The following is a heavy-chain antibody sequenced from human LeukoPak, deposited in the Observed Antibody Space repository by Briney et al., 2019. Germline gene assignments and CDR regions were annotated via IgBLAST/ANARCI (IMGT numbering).Heavy chain of an antibody. J-gene: IGHJ3*02. CDR3: ARDKPTYYYDSSGYPRPNDAFDI. Sequence: AXGQGLXXXGXXXAXXGNXNYAQKLQGRVTMTTDTSTSTAYMELRSLRSDDTAVYYCARDKPTYYYDSSGYPRPNDAFDIWGQGTMVTVSS. CDR2: XXAXXGNX. D-gene: IGHD3-22*01. V-gene: IGHV1-18*01.